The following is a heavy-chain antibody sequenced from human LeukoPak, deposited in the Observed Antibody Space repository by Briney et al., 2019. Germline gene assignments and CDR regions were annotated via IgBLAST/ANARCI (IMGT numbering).Heavy chain of an antibody. CDR1: GFTFSSYG. CDR2: IWYDGSNK. D-gene: IGHD6-6*01. J-gene: IGHJ6*03. CDR3: ARGRLESTAARPPAYYYYYMDV. Sequence: GGSLRLSCAASGFTFSSYGMHWVRQAPGKGLEWVAVIWYDGSNKYYADSVKGRFTISRDNSKNTLYLQMNSLRAEDTAVYYCARGRLESTAARPPAYYYYYMDVWGKGTTVTVSS. V-gene: IGHV3-33*01.